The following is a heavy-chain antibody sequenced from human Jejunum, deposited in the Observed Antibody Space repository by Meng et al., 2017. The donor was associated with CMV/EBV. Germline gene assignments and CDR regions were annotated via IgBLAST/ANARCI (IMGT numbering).Heavy chain of an antibody. CDR3: AHRHRLRDFDY. J-gene: IGHJ4*02. V-gene: IGHV2-5*01. Sequence: QIRLKGPRPMMVQPPLALPLTFTFSGSSISKSGVGGGRHRQPPGHALEWLALIKSNDDKRYSPSLKNRLTITKDTSKNQVVLTLTNIDPVDTATYYCAHRHRLRDFDYWGQGTLVTVSS. CDR1: GSSISKSGVG. CDR2: IKSNDDK. D-gene: IGHD4-17*01.